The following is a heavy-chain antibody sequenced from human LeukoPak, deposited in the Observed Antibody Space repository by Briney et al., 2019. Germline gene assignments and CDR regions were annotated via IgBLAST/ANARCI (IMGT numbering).Heavy chain of an antibody. CDR3: KMGDGSPPLGQ. D-gene: IGHD5-24*01. CDR2: ISGSGGST. J-gene: IGHJ4*02. V-gene: IGHV3-23*01. Sequence: RPGGSLRLSCAASGFTFSNYVLGWVRQAPGNGLQRVSAISGSGGSTYYADSVKGRFTISRDNSGNTLYLQMNSLRAEDTAIYYCKMGDGSPPLGQWGQGTLVTVSS. CDR1: GFTFSNYV.